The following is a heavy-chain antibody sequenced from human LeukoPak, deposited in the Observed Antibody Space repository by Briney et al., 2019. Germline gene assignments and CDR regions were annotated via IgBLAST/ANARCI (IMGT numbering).Heavy chain of an antibody. CDR1: GFTFSDYY. Sequence: GGSLRLSCAASGFTFSDYYMSWIRQAPGKGLEWVSYISSSGSTIYYADSVKGRFTISRDNAKNSLYLQMNSLRAEDTAVYYCARDRHSYGSNWFDPWGQGTLVTVSS. V-gene: IGHV3-11*04. CDR2: ISSSGSTI. CDR3: ARDRHSYGSNWFDP. D-gene: IGHD5-18*01. J-gene: IGHJ5*02.